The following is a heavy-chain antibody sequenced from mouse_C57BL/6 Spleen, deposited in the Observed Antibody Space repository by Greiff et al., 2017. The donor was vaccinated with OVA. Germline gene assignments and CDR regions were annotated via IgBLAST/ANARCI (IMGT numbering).Heavy chain of an antibody. CDR3: AREGNSTDYYAMDY. V-gene: IGHV1-19*01. J-gene: IGHJ4*01. D-gene: IGHD2-1*01. CDR1: GYTFTDYY. Sequence: EVQLQQSGPVLVKPGASVKMSCKASGYTFTDYYMNWVKQSHGKSLEWIGVINPYNGGTSYNQKFKGKATLTVDKSSSTAYMELNSLTSEDSAVYYCAREGNSTDYYAMDYWGQGTSVTVSS. CDR2: INPYNGGT.